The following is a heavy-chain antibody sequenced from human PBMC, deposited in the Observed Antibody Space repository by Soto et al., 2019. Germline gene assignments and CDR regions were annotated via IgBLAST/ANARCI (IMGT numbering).Heavy chain of an antibody. V-gene: IGHV1-69*12. CDR1: GGTFSSYA. CDR2: IIPIFGTA. CDR3: ARGRYYDSSGYYQGYYYYYGMDV. D-gene: IGHD3-22*01. J-gene: IGHJ6*02. Sequence: QVQLVQSGAEVKKPGSSVEVSCKASGGTFSSYAISWVRQAPGQGLEWMGGIIPIFGTANYAQKFQGRVTITADESTSTAYMELSSLRSEDTAVYYCARGRYYDSSGYYQGYYYYYGMDVWGQGTTVTVSS.